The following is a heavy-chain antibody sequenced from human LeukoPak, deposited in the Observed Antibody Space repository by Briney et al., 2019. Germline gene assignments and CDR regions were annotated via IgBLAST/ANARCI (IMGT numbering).Heavy chain of an antibody. Sequence: GGSLRLSXAASGFTFDDFGMTWVRQAPGKGLEWVSGINWNGGSTDYADSVKGRFTIVRDNAKNSPHLQMNSLRAEDTAFYYCARGGMTAGTWGYFDYWGQGTLVTVSS. D-gene: IGHD6-19*01. CDR3: ARGGMTAGTWGYFDY. V-gene: IGHV3-20*04. J-gene: IGHJ4*02. CDR1: GFTFDDFG. CDR2: INWNGGST.